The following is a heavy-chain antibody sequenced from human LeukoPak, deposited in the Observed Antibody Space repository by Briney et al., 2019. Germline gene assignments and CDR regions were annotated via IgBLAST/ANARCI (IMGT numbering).Heavy chain of an antibody. CDR3: ARDRDWGYSYGLTPGY. CDR2: ISAYNGNT. Sequence: ASVEVSCKASGYTFTSYGISWVRQAPGQGLEWMGWISAYNGNTNYAQKLQGRVTMTTDTSTSTAYMELRSLRSDDTAVYYCARDRDWGYSYGLTPGYWGQGTLVTVSS. J-gene: IGHJ4*02. CDR1: GYTFTSYG. D-gene: IGHD5-18*01. V-gene: IGHV1-18*01.